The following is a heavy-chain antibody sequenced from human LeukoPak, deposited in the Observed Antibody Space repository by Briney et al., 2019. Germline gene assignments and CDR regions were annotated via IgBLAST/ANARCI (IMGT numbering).Heavy chain of an antibody. CDR1: GFTFSNYW. CDR3: ARGGESTILRISYYYYGMDV. V-gene: IGHV3-7*01. Sequence: GGSLRLSCAAPGFTFSNYWMSWVRQAPGKGLEWVANIKQDGSEKYYVDSVKGRFTISRDNAKNSLYLQMNSLRAEDTAVYYCARGGESTILRISYYYYGMDVWGQGTTVTDSS. D-gene: IGHD3-9*01. CDR2: IKQDGSEK. J-gene: IGHJ6*02.